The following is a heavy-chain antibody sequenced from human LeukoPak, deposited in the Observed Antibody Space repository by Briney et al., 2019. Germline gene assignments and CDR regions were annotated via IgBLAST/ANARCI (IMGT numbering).Heavy chain of an antibody. J-gene: IGHJ4*02. CDR2: IIPILGIA. CDR3: ARVTVVMAAIDY. D-gene: IGHD1-14*01. V-gene: IGHV1-69*04. Sequence: SVKVSCKASGGTFSSYATSWVRQAPGQGLEWMGRIIPILGIANYAQKFQGRVTITADKSTSTAYMELSSLRSEDTAAYYCARVTVVMAAIDYWGQGTLVTVSS. CDR1: GGTFSSYA.